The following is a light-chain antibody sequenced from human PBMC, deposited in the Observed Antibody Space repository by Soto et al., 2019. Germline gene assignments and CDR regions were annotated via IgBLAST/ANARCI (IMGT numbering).Light chain of an antibody. Sequence: GESVTVTCRASQGISSYLAWYQQKPGKAPKLLVYAASTLQSGVPSRFSGSGSGTDFTLTISSLEPEDFAVYYCQQRSNWPITFGQGTRLEIK. CDR1: QGISSY. J-gene: IGKJ5*01. CDR3: QQRSNWPIT. V-gene: IGKV1-9*01. CDR2: AAS.